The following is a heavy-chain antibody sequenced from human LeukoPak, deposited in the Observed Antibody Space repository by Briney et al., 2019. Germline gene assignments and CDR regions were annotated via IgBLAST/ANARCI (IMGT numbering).Heavy chain of an antibody. J-gene: IGHJ4*02. CDR2: INSDGTST. D-gene: IGHD3-22*01. CDR1: GFTFSSYW. V-gene: IGHV3-74*01. Sequence: GGSLRLSCAASGFTFSSYWVHWIRQAPGEGLVWVSRINSDGTSTSHADSVKGRFTIARDNAKNTVSLHMNSLRAEDTAVYYCAKDGEIVVVIMPYYFDYWGQGTLVTVSS. CDR3: AKDGEIVVVIMPYYFDY.